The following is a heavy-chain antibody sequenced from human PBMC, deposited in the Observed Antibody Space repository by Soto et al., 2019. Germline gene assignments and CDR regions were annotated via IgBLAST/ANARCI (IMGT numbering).Heavy chain of an antibody. V-gene: IGHV4-34*01. Sequence: ASETLSLTCAVYGGSFSGYYWSWIRQPPEKGLEWIGEINHSGSTNYNPSLQSRVTISVDTSKNQFSLKLSSVTAADTAVYYCARVGLRFFEPFDYWGQGTLVTVSS. D-gene: IGHD3-3*01. CDR1: GGSFSGYY. CDR2: INHSGST. CDR3: ARVGLRFFEPFDY. J-gene: IGHJ4*02.